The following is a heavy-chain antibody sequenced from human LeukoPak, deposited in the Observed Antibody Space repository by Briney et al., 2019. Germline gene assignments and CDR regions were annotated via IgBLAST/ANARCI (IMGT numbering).Heavy chain of an antibody. D-gene: IGHD2-21*02. V-gene: IGHV3-33*01. CDR1: GFTFSSYG. CDR2: IWYDGSNK. CDR3: ARGPGGDRSWLDY. Sequence: PGRSLRLSCAASGFTFSSYGMHWVRQAPGKGLEWVAVIWYDGSNKYYADSVKGRFTISRDNSKNTLYLQMNSLRAEDTAVYYCARGPGGDRSWLDYWGQGTLVTVSS. J-gene: IGHJ4*02.